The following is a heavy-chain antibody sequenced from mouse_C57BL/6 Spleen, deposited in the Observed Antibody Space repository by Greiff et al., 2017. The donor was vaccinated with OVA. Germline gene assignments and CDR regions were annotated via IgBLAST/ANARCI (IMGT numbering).Heavy chain of an antibody. CDR1: GYTFTSYW. CDR2: IYPSDSET. J-gene: IGHJ4*01. D-gene: IGHD2-3*01. V-gene: IGHV1-61*01. CDR3: ARNDGYLYAMDY. Sequence: QVQLQQPGAELVRPGSSVKLSCKASGYTFTSYWMDWVKQRPGQGLEWIGNIYPSDSETHYNQKFKDKATLTVDKSSSTAYMQLSSLTSEVSAVYYCARNDGYLYAMDYWGQGTSVTVSS.